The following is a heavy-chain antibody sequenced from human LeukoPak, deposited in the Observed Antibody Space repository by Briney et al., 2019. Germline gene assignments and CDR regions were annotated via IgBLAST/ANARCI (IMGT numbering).Heavy chain of an antibody. CDR1: GYTFTSYA. D-gene: IGHD3-3*01. CDR3: AYRSFWRATDHNAFDI. Sequence: ASVKVSCKASGYTFTSYAMNWVRQAPGQGLEWMGWINTNTGNPTYAQGFTGRFVFSLDTSVSTAYLQISSLKAEDTAVYYCAYRSFWRATDHNAFDIWGQGTMVTVSS. CDR2: INTNTGNP. V-gene: IGHV7-4-1*02. J-gene: IGHJ3*02.